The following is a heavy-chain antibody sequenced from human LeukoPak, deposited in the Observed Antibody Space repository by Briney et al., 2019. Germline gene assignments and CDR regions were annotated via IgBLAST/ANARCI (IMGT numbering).Heavy chain of an antibody. J-gene: IGHJ6*03. CDR2: IIPVLGTT. Sequence: ASVTVSCKASGGTFSSYAISWVRQAPGQGLEWMGGIIPVLGTTNYAQTFQNKVTITADESTSTTYMELSSLTSEDTAVYYCATSGGDYYYYSLDVWGKGTPVTISS. CDR1: GGTFSSYA. D-gene: IGHD3-10*01. CDR3: ATSGGDYYYYSLDV. V-gene: IGHV1-69*13.